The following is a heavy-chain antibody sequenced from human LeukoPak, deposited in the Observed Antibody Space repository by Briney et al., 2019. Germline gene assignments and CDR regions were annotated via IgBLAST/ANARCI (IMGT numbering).Heavy chain of an antibody. CDR1: GYTFTSYG. J-gene: IGHJ4*02. CDR2: ISAYNGNT. V-gene: IGHV1-18*01. Sequence: ASAKVSCKASGYTFTSYGISWVRQAPGQGLEWMGWISAYNGNTNYAQKLQGRVTMTTDTSTSTAYMELRSLRSDDTAVYYCARAPGYDFWSGYSKFDYWGQGTLVTVSS. CDR3: ARAPGYDFWSGYSKFDY. D-gene: IGHD3-3*01.